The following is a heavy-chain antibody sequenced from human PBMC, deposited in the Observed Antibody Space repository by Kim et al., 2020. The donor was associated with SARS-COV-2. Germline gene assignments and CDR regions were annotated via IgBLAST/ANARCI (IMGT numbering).Heavy chain of an antibody. D-gene: IGHD3-16*01. CDR1: GFTFSSYA. CDR2: ISYDGSNK. V-gene: IGHV3-30*04. Sequence: GGSLRLSCAASGFTFSSYAMHWVRQAPGKGLEWVAVISYDGSNKYYADSVKGRFTISRDNSKNTLYLQMNRLRAEDTAVYYCARSYVWGSYEFDYWGQGTLVTVSS. J-gene: IGHJ4*02. CDR3: ARSYVWGSYEFDY.